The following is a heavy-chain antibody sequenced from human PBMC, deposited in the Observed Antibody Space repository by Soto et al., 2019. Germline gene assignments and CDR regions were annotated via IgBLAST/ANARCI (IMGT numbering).Heavy chain of an antibody. CDR3: ARRGYSSSWYYYYYYGMDV. V-gene: IGHV1-8*01. CDR2: MNPNSGNT. D-gene: IGHD6-13*01. Sequence: QVQLVQSGAEVKKPGASVKVSCKASGYTFTSYDINWVRQATGQGLEWMGWMNPNSGNTGYAQKFQGRVTMTRNTSISTAYMELRSLRAEHTAVYYCARRGYSSSWYYYYYYGMDVWGQGTTVTVSS. CDR1: GYTFTSYD. J-gene: IGHJ6*02.